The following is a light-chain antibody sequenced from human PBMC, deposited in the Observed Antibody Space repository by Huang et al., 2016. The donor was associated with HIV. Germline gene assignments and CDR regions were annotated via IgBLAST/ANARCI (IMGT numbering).Light chain of an antibody. CDR1: QSLLSTDGKTY. J-gene: IGKJ2*01. CDR3: MQGLHLPYT. Sequence: DIVMTQTPLSLSVTPGQPVSISCNSRQSLLSTDGKTYLYWYLQKPGRSPQLLIYEVSSRFSAGPDRFSGSGSGTHFTLKISRVEAEDVGVYYCMQGLHLPYTFGQGAKLEIK. CDR2: EVS. V-gene: IGKV2-29*02.